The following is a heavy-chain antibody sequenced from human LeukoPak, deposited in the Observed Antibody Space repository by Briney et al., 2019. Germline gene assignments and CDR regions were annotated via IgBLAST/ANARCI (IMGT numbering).Heavy chain of an antibody. CDR1: AFAFTSYW. V-gene: IGHV5-51*01. CDR2: LSPVDSDT. Sequence: GESLTRYSPGPAFAFTSYWISWVRHMPGQGLEWLGILSPVDSDTRYSPSFPGQATISADKSISTAYLQWNSLKASDTAMYYCVRHVPFSGIYYFVYWGQGTLVTVSS. CDR3: VRHVPFSGIYYFVY. J-gene: IGHJ4*02. D-gene: IGHD1-26*01.